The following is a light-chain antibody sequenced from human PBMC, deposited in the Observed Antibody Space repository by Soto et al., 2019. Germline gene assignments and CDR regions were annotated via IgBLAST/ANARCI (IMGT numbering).Light chain of an antibody. V-gene: IGKV1-27*01. J-gene: IGKJ4*01. CDR1: EGFSNY. CDR2: AAS. Sequence: DIQMTQSPSSLPASVGDRVTITCRASEGFSNYLAWFQQKPGKVPKLLIYAASTLQSGVPSRFSGSGSGTEFTLTISSLQPDDVATYYCQKYNNGGPLTFGGGTTVEIK. CDR3: QKYNNGGPLT.